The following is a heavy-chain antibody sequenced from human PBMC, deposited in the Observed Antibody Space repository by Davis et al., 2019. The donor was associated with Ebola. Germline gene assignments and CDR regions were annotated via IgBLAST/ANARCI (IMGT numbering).Heavy chain of an antibody. D-gene: IGHD2/OR15-2a*01. CDR2: ISNLAIKT. CDR1: GFNFSHYA. Sequence: GGSLRLSCLRSGFNFSHYAMGWVRQLPGRGLECVSVISNLAIKTFYSDSVQGRFIIPRANSKSIVSLQMNNLGVDDTAIYYCADPLSSVWGQGTTVTVS. J-gene: IGHJ6*02. V-gene: IGHV3-23*01. CDR3: ADPLSSV.